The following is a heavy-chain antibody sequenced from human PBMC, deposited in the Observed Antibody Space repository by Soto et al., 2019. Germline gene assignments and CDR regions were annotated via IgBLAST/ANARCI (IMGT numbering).Heavy chain of an antibody. V-gene: IGHV3-74*01. CDR1: GFTFNTHW. CDR2: IYFDGITT. Sequence: SLRLSCTASGFTFNTHWMHWVRQAPGKGLVWVSRIYFDGITTNYADSVKGRLTVSRDNAKNAVYLHVNTLRDEDTAVYYCARGGAMGVDYWGQGTLVTVSS. D-gene: IGHD1-26*01. J-gene: IGHJ4*02. CDR3: ARGGAMGVDY.